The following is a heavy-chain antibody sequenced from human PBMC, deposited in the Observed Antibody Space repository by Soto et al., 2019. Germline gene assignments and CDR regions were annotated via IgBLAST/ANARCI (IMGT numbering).Heavy chain of an antibody. J-gene: IGHJ4*02. CDR1: GFGFGGKT. D-gene: IGHD2-2*01. V-gene: IGHV3-64D*08. CDR3: AKKAHCSSSSCYVDY. CDR2: ISGNGGST. Sequence: GGSLRLSCAASGFGFGGKTMYWVRQTPGKGLDYVSAISGNGGSTYYADSVKGRFTISRDNSKNTLYLQMSSLRAEDTAVYYCAKKAHCSSSSCYVDYWGQGTLVTVSS.